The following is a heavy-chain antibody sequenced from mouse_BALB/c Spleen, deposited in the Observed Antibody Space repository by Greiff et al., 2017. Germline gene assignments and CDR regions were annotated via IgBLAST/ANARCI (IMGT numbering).Heavy chain of an antibody. D-gene: IGHD2-4*01. V-gene: IGHV5-6-5*01. Sequence: EVQLVESGGGLVKPGGSLKLSCAASGFTFSSYAMSWVRQTPEKRLEWVASISSGGSTYYPDSVKGRFTISRDNARNILYLQMSSLRSEDTAMYYCAREGTMITTGYYYAMDYWGQGTSVTVSS. CDR3: AREGTMITTGYYYAMDY. J-gene: IGHJ4*01. CDR1: GFTFSSYA. CDR2: ISSGGST.